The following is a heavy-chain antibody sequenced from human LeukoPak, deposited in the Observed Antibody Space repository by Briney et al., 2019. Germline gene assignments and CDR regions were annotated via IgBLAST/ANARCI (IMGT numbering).Heavy chain of an antibody. D-gene: IGHD6-13*01. V-gene: IGHV1-69*01. CDR1: GGTFSSYA. CDR2: IIPIFGTA. Sequence: ASVKVSCKASGGTFSSYAISWVRQAPGQGLESMGGIIPIFGTANYAQKFQGRVTITADESTSTAYMELSSLRSEDTAVYYCAREKQPGYYFDYWGQGTLVTVSS. J-gene: IGHJ4*02. CDR3: AREKQPGYYFDY.